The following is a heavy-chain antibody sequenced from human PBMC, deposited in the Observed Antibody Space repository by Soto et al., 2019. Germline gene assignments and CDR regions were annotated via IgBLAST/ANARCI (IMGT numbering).Heavy chain of an antibody. CDR2: IYYSGST. D-gene: IGHD5-12*01. CDR3: ARWLNYYYGMDV. V-gene: IGHV4-61*01. CDR1: CGSVSSGSYY. Sequence: PSETLSLTCTVSCGSVSSGSYYWSWIRQPPGKGLEWIGYIYYSGSTNYNPSLKSRVTISVDTSKNQFSLKLSSVTAADTAVYYCARWLNYYYGMDVWGQGTTVTVSS. J-gene: IGHJ6*02.